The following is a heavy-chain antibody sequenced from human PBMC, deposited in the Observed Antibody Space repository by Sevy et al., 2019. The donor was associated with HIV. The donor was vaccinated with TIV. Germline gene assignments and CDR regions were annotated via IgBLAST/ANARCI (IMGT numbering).Heavy chain of an antibody. CDR2: IVVGSGST. V-gene: IGHV1-58*01. Sequence: GPSVKVSCKASAFTFSTSAVQWVRQSRGQRLEWIGWIVVGSGSTNYAQKFQGRVTFTRDMSTNTAYMEMGSLRSDDTAVYYCAATTDTIFGVVLMNNWFDPWGQGTLVTVSS. J-gene: IGHJ5*02. D-gene: IGHD3-3*01. CDR3: AATTDTIFGVVLMNNWFDP. CDR1: AFTFSTSA.